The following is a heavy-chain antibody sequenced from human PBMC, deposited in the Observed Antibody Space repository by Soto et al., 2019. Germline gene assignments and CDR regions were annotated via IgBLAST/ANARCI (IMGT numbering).Heavy chain of an antibody. CDR3: ARDQDDPYYYYGMDV. CDR2: MNPNSGNT. V-gene: IGHV1-8*01. CDR1: GYTFTSYD. D-gene: IGHD2-2*01. Sequence: ASVKVSCKASGYTFTSYDINWVRQATGQGLEWMGWMNPNSGNTGYAQKFQGRVTMTRNTSISTAYMELSSLRSEDTAVYYCARDQDDPYYYYGMDVWGQGTTVTVSS. J-gene: IGHJ6*02.